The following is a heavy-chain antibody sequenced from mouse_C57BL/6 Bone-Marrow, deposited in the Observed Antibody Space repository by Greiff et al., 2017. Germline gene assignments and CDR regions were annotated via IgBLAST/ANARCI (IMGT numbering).Heavy chain of an antibody. J-gene: IGHJ3*01. CDR3: ARSGGYYAWFAY. D-gene: IGHD2-3*01. CDR1: GYTFTSYW. CDR2: IDPSDSYT. V-gene: IGHV1-50*01. Sequence: VQLQQPGAELVKPGASVKLSCKASGYTFTSYWMQWVKQRPGQGLAWIGEIDPSDSYTNYNQKFKGKATLTVDTSSSTAYMQLSSLTSEDAAVYYCARSGGYYAWFAYWGQGTLVTVSA.